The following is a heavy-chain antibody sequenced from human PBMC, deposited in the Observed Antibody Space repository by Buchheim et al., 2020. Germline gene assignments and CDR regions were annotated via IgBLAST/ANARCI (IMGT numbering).Heavy chain of an antibody. V-gene: IGHV3-66*01. J-gene: IGHJ4*02. CDR3: ARVPTMAPWTRPFFDF. CDR1: GFTVNNHY. D-gene: IGHD3/OR15-3a*01. Sequence: EVQLVESGGGLVQPGGSLRLSCVVSGFTVNNHYMSWVRQAPGKRLECVSVLSAGGGTYYGDSLRDRFTIPRDISKNTLYLHMNSLKVEDTAMYYCARVPTMAPWTRPFFDFWGQGTL. CDR2: LSAGGGT.